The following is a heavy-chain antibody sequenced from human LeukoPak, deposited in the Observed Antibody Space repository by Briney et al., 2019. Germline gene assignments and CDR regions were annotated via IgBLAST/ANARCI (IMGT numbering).Heavy chain of an antibody. V-gene: IGHV3-23*01. J-gene: IGHJ4*02. D-gene: IGHD3-9*01. CDR1: GFTFSNYA. CDR3: AKWGDYDVLTGYYVSDY. Sequence: GASLRLSCAATGFTFSNYAMSWVRQAPGKGLEWVSAITGSGGNTYYADSVKGRFTISRDNSKNTVFLQMNSLRAEDTAVYYCAKWGDYDVLTGYYVSDYWGQGTLVTVSS. CDR2: ITGSGGNT.